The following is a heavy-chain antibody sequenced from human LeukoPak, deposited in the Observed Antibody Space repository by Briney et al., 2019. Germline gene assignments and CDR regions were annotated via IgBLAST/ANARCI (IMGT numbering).Heavy chain of an antibody. D-gene: IGHD5-18*01. CDR3: AGTWIQLWFKGPGEYYFDY. CDR1: GGTFSSYA. J-gene: IGHJ4*02. V-gene: IGHV1-69*13. CDR2: IIPIFGTA. Sequence: ASVKVSCKASGGTFSSYAISWVRQAPGQGLEWMGGIIPIFGTANYAQKFQGRVTITADESTSTAYMELSNLRSEDTAVYYCAGTWIQLWFKGPGEYYFDYWGQGTLVTVSS.